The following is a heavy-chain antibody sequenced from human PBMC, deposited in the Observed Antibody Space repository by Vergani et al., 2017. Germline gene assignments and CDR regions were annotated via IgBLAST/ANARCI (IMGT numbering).Heavy chain of an antibody. CDR3: AKATPRNSGYDYLYYYHAMDV. CDR2: ISGSGGST. J-gene: IGHJ6*02. CDR1: GFTFNHYA. Sequence: ELQLVESGGDLVQPGGSLRLSCAASGFTFNHYAMNWVRQAPGKGLEWVSGISGSGGSTYYAGSVKGRFTISRDSSKNTLYLQMNSLSAGDTAVYYCAKATPRNSGYDYLYYYHAMDVWGQETTVTASS. D-gene: IGHD5-12*01. V-gene: IGHV3-23*04.